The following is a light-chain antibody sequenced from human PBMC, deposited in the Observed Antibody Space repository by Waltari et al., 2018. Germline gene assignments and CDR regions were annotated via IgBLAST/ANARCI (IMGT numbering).Light chain of an antibody. Sequence: QSALTQPAPVSGSPGQSIPIPCTGTSNDLGAYNFSSWYQQHTGKAPQLMIYDVTDRPSGISYRFSGSKSANTASLTISGLLPEDEAIYYCSSFTDTHTLLFGGGTTVTVL. CDR2: DVT. J-gene: IGLJ2*01. V-gene: IGLV2-14*03. CDR1: SNDLGAYNF. CDR3: SSFTDTHTLL.